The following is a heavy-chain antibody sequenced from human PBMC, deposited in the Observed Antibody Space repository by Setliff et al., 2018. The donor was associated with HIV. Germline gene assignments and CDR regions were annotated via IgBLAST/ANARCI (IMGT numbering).Heavy chain of an antibody. D-gene: IGHD1-26*01. CDR2: ICTSGNT. J-gene: IGHJ6*02. V-gene: IGHV4-4*07. CDR3: ARDSELGLNYHYGMDV. Sequence: SETLSLTCTVSGGSISSHYWSWIRQPAGKGLEWIGRICTSGNTNYNPSLKSRVTMSVDTSKNQFSLKLSSVTAADTAVYYWARDSELGLNYHYGMDVWGQGTTVTVSS. CDR1: GGSISSHY.